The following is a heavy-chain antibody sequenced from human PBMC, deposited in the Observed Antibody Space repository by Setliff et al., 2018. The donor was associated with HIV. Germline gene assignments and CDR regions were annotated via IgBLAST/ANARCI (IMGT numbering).Heavy chain of an antibody. CDR1: GFTFDDYT. D-gene: IGHD2-15*01. CDR3: AKSRMAYCSGGTCAENWFDS. CDR2: ISWEGGTT. V-gene: IGHV3-43*01. Sequence: GGSLRLSCAASGFTFDDYTMHWVRQVPGKGLEWVSFISWEGGTTDYADSVKGRFTVSRDNSKNTLYLQMDSPRPDDTAVYYCAKSRMAYCSGGTCAENWFDSWGQGTLVTVSS. J-gene: IGHJ5*01.